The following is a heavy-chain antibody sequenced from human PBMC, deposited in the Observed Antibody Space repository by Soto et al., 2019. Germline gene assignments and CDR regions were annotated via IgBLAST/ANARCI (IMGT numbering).Heavy chain of an antibody. CDR2: ISTSGGST. D-gene: IGHD1-1*01. Sequence: EVQLLESGGGLVQPGGSLRLSCAASGFTFISYAMSWVRQAPGKGLEWVSSISTSGGSTYYADSVKGRFTISRDNSNNTLYLQMNSLRAEDTAVYYCSLSERYYGMDVWGLWTTVTVSS. V-gene: IGHV3-23*01. CDR1: GFTFISYA. CDR3: SLSERYYGMDV. J-gene: IGHJ6*02.